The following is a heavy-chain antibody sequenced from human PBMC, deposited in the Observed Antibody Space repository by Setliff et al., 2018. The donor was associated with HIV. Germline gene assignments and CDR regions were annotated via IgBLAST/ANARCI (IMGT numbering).Heavy chain of an antibody. J-gene: IGHJ3*02. CDR2: INPSGGKT. CDR3: ARCYYDSSGPTDAFDI. V-gene: IGHV1-46*01. CDR1: GYTFTNYY. Sequence: ASVKVSCKASGYTFTNYYIHWVRQAPGRGLEWMGLINPSGGKTSYAKKFQGRLTMTRDTSRSTVYMELSSLRSEDTAMYYCARCYYDSSGPTDAFDIWGKGTVVTVSS. D-gene: IGHD3-22*01.